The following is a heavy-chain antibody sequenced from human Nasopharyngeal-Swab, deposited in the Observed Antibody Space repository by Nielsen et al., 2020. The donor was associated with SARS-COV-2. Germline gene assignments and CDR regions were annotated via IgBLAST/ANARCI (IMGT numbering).Heavy chain of an antibody. Sequence: GESLKISCAASGFTFDDYAMSWVRQAPGKGLVWVSRINSDGSSTTYADSVKGRFTISRDNAKNTLYLQMNSLRAEDTAVYYCARAYYDFWSAYSDYWGQGTLVTVSS. CDR1: GFTFDDYA. CDR3: ARAYYDFWSAYSDY. D-gene: IGHD3-3*01. J-gene: IGHJ4*02. CDR2: INSDGSST. V-gene: IGHV3-74*01.